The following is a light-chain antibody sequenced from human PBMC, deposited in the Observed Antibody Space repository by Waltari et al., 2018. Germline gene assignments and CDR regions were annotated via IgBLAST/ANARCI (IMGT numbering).Light chain of an antibody. CDR1: QSISSY. J-gene: IGKJ1*01. V-gene: IGKV1-39*01. CDR2: AAS. CDR3: QQSYSTPPGT. Sequence: DIQMTQSPPSLSTSVGDRVTITCRESQSISSYLNWYQQKPGKAPKLLIYAASSLQSGVPSRFSGSGSGTDFTLTISSLQPEDFATYYCQQSYSTPPGTFGQGTKVEIK.